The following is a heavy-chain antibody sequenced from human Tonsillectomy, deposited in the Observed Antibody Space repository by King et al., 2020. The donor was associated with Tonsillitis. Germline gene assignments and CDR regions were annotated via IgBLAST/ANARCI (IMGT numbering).Heavy chain of an antibody. CDR1: GYTFTSYD. D-gene: IGHD3-22*01. J-gene: IGHJ4*02. CDR2: MNPNSGST. V-gene: IGHV1-8*01. Sequence: HVQLVESGAEVKKPGASVKVPCKASGYTFTSYDINWVRQATGQGLEWMGWMNPNSGSTGYAQKFQGRVTMTRNTSISTAYMELSSLRSEDTAVYYCARKGDNYYDSSGYYFAFDYWGQGVLLTVSS. CDR3: ARKGDNYYDSSGYYFAFDY.